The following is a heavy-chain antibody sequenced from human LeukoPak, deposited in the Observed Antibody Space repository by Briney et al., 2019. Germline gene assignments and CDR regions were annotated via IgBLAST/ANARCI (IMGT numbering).Heavy chain of an antibody. CDR3: AKVPAAMGYFDY. CDR2: INHSGST. Sequence: SETLSPTCAVYGGSFSGYYWSWIRQPPGKGLEWIGEINHSGSTNYNPSLKSRVTISVDTSKNQFSLKLSSVTAADTAVYYCAKVPAAMGYFDYWGQGTLVTVSS. J-gene: IGHJ4*02. V-gene: IGHV4-34*01. D-gene: IGHD2-2*01. CDR1: GGSFSGYY.